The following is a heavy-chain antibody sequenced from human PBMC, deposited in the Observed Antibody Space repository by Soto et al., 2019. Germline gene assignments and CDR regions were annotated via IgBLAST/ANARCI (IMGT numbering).Heavy chain of an antibody. CDR3: ARDVVRGPYPYYYYMDV. CDR2: IYYSGST. J-gene: IGHJ6*03. CDR1: GGSISSYY. D-gene: IGHD3-10*01. Sequence: SETLSLTCTVSGGSISSYYWSWIRQPPGKGLEWIGYIYYSGSTNYNPSLKSRVTISVDTSKNQFSLKLSSVTAADTAVYYCARDVVRGPYPYYYYMDVWGKGTTVTVSS. V-gene: IGHV4-59*01.